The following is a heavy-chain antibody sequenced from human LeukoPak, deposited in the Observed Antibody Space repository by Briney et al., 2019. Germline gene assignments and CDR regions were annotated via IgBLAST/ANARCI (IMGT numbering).Heavy chain of an antibody. CDR2: INPNSGGT. V-gene: IGHV1-2*02. CDR1: VYTFTGYY. Sequence: ASVKVSFKSSVYTFTGYYMHWVRQPPGQGLEWMGWINPNSGGTNYAQKFQGRVTMTRDTSISTAYMELSRLRSDDTAVYYCARLSSTIQYYYGMDVRGQGTTVTVSS. CDR3: ARLSSTIQYYYGMDV. D-gene: IGHD2-2*01. J-gene: IGHJ6*02.